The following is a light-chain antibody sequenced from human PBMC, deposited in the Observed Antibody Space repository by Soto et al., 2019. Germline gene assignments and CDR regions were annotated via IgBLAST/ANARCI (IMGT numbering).Light chain of an antibody. V-gene: IGKV3-20*01. CDR2: GAS. CDR3: QQYGGSPLVT. Sequence: EIVLTQSPGTLSLSPGERATLSCRASQNIIRGYLAWYQQKPGQAPRLLISGASNRATGIPDRFSGSGSGTDFTLTISRLEPEDFAVYYCQQYGGSPLVTFGGGTKVEIK. J-gene: IGKJ4*01. CDR1: QNIIRGY.